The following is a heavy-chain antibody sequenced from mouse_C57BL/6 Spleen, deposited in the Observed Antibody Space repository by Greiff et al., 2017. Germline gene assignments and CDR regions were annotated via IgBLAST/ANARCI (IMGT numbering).Heavy chain of an antibody. D-gene: IGHD1-1*01. J-gene: IGHJ2*01. CDR2: IHPNSGST. V-gene: IGHV1-64*01. CDR1: GYTFTSYW. CDR3: ARRAYYGSRYFDY. Sequence: VQLQQPGAELVKPGASVKLSCKASGYTFTSYWMHWVKQRPGQGLEWIGMIHPNSGSTNYNEKFKSKATLTVDKSSSTAYMQLSSLTSEDSAVYYGARRAYYGSRYFDYWGQGTTLTVSS.